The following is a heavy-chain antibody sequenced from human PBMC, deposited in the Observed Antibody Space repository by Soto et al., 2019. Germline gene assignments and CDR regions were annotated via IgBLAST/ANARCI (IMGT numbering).Heavy chain of an antibody. CDR2: ISGSGGST. D-gene: IGHD3-22*01. Sequence: GVLRLSCAASGFTFSSYAMSWVRQAPGKGLEWVSAISGSGGSTYYADSVKGRFTIPRDNSKNTLYLQMNSLRAEDTAVYYCAKWGYYDSSGYYSRAGDAFDIWGQGTMVTVSS. CDR1: GFTFSSYA. J-gene: IGHJ3*02. V-gene: IGHV3-23*01. CDR3: AKWGYYDSSGYYSRAGDAFDI.